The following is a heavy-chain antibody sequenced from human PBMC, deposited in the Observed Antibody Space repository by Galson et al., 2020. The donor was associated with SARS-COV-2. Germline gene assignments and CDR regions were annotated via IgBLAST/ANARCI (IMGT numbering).Heavy chain of an antibody. CDR2: IYYSGST. CDR3: AREALPRTYYYDSSGYTNWFDP. J-gene: IGHJ5*02. Sequence: SETLSLTCTVSGGSISSSSYYWGWIRQPPGKGLEWIGSIYYSGSTYYNPSLKSRVTISVDTSKNQFSLKLSSVTAADTAVYYCAREALPRTYYYDSSGYTNWFDPWGQGTLVTVSS. D-gene: IGHD3-22*01. CDR1: GGSISSSSYY. V-gene: IGHV4-39*07.